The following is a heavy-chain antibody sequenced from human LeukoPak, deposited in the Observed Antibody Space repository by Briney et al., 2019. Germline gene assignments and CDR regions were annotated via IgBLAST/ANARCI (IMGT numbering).Heavy chain of an antibody. J-gene: IGHJ4*02. CDR1: GFTFGDYA. CDR2: IRSKAYGGTT. Sequence: GGSLRLSCTASGFTFGDYAMSWVRQAPGKGLEWVGFIRSKAYGGTTEYAASVKGRFTISRDDSKSIAYLQMNSLKTEDTAVYYCTRGHDYGGIHWGQGTLVTVSS. D-gene: IGHD4-23*01. V-gene: IGHV3-49*04. CDR3: TRGHDYGGIH.